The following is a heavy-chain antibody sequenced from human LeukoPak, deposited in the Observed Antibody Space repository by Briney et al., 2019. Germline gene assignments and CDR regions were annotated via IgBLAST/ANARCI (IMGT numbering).Heavy chain of an antibody. D-gene: IGHD4-23*01. CDR2: FDPEDGET. Sequence: ASVKVSCKVSGYTLTELSMHWVRQAPGKGLEWMGGFDPEDGETIYAQKFQGRVTMTEDTSTETAYMELSSLRSEDTAVYYCATTGGRYNWFDPWGQGTLVTVSS. CDR3: ATTGGRYNWFDP. CDR1: GYTLTELS. J-gene: IGHJ5*02. V-gene: IGHV1-24*01.